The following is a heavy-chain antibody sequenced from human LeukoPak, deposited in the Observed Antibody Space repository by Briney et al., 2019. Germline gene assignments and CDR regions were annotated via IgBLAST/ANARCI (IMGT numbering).Heavy chain of an antibody. J-gene: IGHJ6*02. CDR3: AKSPSGSGYYYYYYGVDV. CDR2: ISDDGYNK. V-gene: IGHV3-30-3*02. D-gene: IGHD6-25*01. Sequence: GRSLRLSCAASGFTFRSNAMHWVRQAPGKGLEWVAVISDDGYNKVYADSVKGRFTISRDNSKNTLYLQMNSLRAEDTAVYYCAKSPSGSGYYYYYYGVDVWGQGTTVTVSS. CDR1: GFTFRSNA.